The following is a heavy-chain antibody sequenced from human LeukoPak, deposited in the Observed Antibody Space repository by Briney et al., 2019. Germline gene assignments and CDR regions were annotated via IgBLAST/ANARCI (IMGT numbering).Heavy chain of an antibody. CDR2: INHSGST. CDR3: ARQGFYYFDY. CDR1: GGSFSGYY. D-gene: IGHD3-3*01. J-gene: IGHJ4*02. V-gene: IGHV4-34*01. Sequence: SETLSLTCAVYGGSFSGYYWSWIRQPPGKGLEWIGEINHSGSTNYNPSLKSRVTISVDTSKNQFSLKLSSVTAADTVVYYCARQGFYYFDYWGQGTLVTVSS.